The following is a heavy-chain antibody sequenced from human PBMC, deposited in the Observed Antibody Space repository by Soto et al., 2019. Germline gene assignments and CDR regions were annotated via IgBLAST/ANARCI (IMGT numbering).Heavy chain of an antibody. Sequence: QVHLVQSGAEVKKPGCSVRVSCKASEGTFNIYGITWVRQAPGQGLEWMGGIIPIFGTTNYAQKFQGRVTISADKSTSTAYMELINLKSEDTAVYYCARGVESLDYWGQGTLVTVSS. J-gene: IGHJ4*02. CDR1: EGTFNIYG. CDR2: IIPIFGTT. CDR3: ARGVESLDY. V-gene: IGHV1-69*06. D-gene: IGHD3-16*01.